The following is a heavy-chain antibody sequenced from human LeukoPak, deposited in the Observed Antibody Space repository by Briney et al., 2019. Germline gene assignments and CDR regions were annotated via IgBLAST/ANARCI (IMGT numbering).Heavy chain of an antibody. V-gene: IGHV3-33*01. D-gene: IGHD6-6*01. CDR1: GFTFSSYG. CDR2: IWYDGSNK. CDR3: ARGIAARRLGAFDI. J-gene: IGHJ3*02. Sequence: GRSLRLSCAASGFTFSSYGMPWVRQAPGKGLEWVAVIWYDGSNKYYADSVKGRFTISRDNSKNTLYLQMNSLRAEDTAVYYCARGIAARRLGAFDIWGQGTMVTVSS.